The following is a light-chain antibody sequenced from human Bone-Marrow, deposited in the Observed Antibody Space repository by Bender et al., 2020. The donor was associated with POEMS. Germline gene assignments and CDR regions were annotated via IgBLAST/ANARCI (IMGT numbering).Light chain of an antibody. J-gene: IGLJ2*01. CDR1: YSDTGVSQY. CDR2: NVN. Sequence: QSALTQPRSVSASPGQSVTISCTGIYSDTGVSQYVSWYRHHPGKSPQIIIYNVNKRPSGVPDRFSGSKSGSTASLAISGLQADDEADYYCQSYDSSLSGVVLGGGTKLTVL. CDR3: QSYDSSLSGVV. V-gene: IGLV2-11*01.